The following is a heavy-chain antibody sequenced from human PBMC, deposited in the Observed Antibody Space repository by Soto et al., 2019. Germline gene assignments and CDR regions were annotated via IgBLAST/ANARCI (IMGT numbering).Heavy chain of an antibody. Sequence: PGGSLRLSCASSGFPFSNYAMSWVRQAPGKGPEWVSAISGGGGQTYYLESVKGRFTISRDNSKNTVSLLLNSLRADDTAVYYCAKEGSPPFFQHWGQGTLVTVSS. CDR1: GFPFSNYA. J-gene: IGHJ4*02. CDR3: AKEGSPPFFQH. D-gene: IGHD3-10*01. V-gene: IGHV3-23*01. CDR2: ISGGGGQT.